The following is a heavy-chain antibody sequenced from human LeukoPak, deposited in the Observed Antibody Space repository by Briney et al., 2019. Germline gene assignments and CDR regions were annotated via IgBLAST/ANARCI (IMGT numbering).Heavy chain of an antibody. Sequence: SETLSLTCTVSGGSISSYYWRWIRQPPGKGLEWIGYIYYSGSTNYNPSLKSRVTISVDTSKNQFSLKLSSVTAADTAVYYCARGCRDGYNWHFDYWGQGTLVTVSS. J-gene: IGHJ4*02. D-gene: IGHD5-24*01. V-gene: IGHV4-59*08. CDR3: ARGCRDGYNWHFDY. CDR1: GGSISSYY. CDR2: IYYSGST.